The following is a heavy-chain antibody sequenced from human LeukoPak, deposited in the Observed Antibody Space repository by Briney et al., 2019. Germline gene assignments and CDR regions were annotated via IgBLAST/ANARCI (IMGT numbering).Heavy chain of an antibody. CDR3: AKISSDSSGYYDY. CDR2: INSDGSGT. D-gene: IGHD3-22*01. CDR1: GFTFSSYW. V-gene: IGHV3-74*01. J-gene: IGHJ4*02. Sequence: GGSLRLSCAASGFTFSSYWMHWVRQAPGKGLVWVSRINSDGSGTSYADSVKGRFTISRDNAKNTLYLQMNSLRAEDTAVYYCAKISSDSSGYYDYWAREPWSPSPQ.